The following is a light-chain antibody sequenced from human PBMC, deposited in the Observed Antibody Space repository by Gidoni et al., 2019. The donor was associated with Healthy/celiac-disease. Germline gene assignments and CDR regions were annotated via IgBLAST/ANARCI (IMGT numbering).Light chain of an antibody. CDR1: QDISNY. CDR3: QQYDNLPGT. J-gene: IGKJ4*02. Sequence: DIQMTKSPSSLSASVGERATITCHASQDISNYLNWYQQKPGKAPKLLIFDASNLERWVPTRFSGSGSGTDFTFTISSLQPEDIATYYCQQYDNLPGTFGGGTKVEIK. CDR2: DAS. V-gene: IGKV1-33*01.